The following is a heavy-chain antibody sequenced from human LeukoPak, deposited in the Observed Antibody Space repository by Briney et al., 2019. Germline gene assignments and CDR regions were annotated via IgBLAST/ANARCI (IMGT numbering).Heavy chain of an antibody. CDR2: IYYCGST. Sequence: VKPSETLSLTCTVSGGPISSYYWSWIRQPPGKGLEWIGYIYYCGSTNYNPSLKCRVTISVDTSKNQFSLELSSVTAADTAVYYCARHGDLYYYYFMDVWGKGTTVTVSS. D-gene: IGHD3-10*01. J-gene: IGHJ6*03. CDR1: GGPISSYY. CDR3: ARHGDLYYYYFMDV. V-gene: IGHV4-59*01.